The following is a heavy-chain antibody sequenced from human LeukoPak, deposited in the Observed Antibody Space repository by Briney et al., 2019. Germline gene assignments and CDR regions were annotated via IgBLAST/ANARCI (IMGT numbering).Heavy chain of an antibody. Sequence: ASVKVSCKSSGYTFSSYEINWVRQAAGQGLAWMEWINPDSSKTDHAQKFQGRVTITRDTSISTAYLELSSLRSEDTAVYYCARGRGITLFGVVIGYYMDVWGMGTTVTVSS. CDR2: INPDSSKT. V-gene: IGHV1-8*03. CDR1: GYTFSSYE. CDR3: ARGRGITLFGVVIGYYMDV. J-gene: IGHJ6*03. D-gene: IGHD3-3*01.